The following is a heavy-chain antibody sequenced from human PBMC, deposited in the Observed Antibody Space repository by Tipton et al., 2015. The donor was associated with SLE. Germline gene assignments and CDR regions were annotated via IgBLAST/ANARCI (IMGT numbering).Heavy chain of an antibody. CDR1: GGSFSSYY. Sequence: TLSLTCAVYGGSFSSYYWGWIRQPPGKGLEWIGSIYYSGSTYYNPSLKSRVTISVDTSKNQFSLKLSSVTAADTAVYYCARDRTVTTPCMDVWGQGTTVTVSS. D-gene: IGHD4-17*01. CDR3: ARDRTVTTPCMDV. CDR2: IYYSGST. V-gene: IGHV4-39*07. J-gene: IGHJ6*02.